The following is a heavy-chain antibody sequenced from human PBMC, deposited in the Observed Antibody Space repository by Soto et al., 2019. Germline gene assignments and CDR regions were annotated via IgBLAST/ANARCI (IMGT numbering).Heavy chain of an antibody. J-gene: IGHJ4*02. CDR1: GFTFNNYA. CDR2: ISGGGDTT. D-gene: IGHD3-10*01. CDR3: AKGRGGSGSLTPRVDF. V-gene: IGHV3-23*01. Sequence: EVQLLESGGGLVQPGGSLRLSCAASGFTFNNYAMTWVRQAPGKGLECVSAISGGGDTTSYADSVKGRFTVSRDGSKNTLYLQMSSQRAEDTALYYCAKGRGGSGSLTPRVDFWGQGTLVTVSS.